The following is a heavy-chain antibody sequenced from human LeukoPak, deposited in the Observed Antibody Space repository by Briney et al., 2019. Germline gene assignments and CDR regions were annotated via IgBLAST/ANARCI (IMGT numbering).Heavy chain of an antibody. J-gene: IGHJ6*02. CDR1: GFTFSSYW. V-gene: IGHV3-74*01. Sequence: GGSLRLSCAASGFTFSSYWMHWVRQAPGKGLVWVSRIKSDGSNIRYADSVKGRFTISRDNAKNSLYLQMNSLYYCSRDRVGSRYYYGMDVWGLGTTVTVSS. CDR3: RYYYGMDV. D-gene: IGHD3-10*01. CDR2: IKSDGSNI.